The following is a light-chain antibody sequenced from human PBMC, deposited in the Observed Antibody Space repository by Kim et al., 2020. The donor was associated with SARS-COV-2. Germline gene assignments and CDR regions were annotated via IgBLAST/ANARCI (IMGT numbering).Light chain of an antibody. CDR1: QSVSYN. Sequence: VSPGERAPLSCRASQSVSYNLAWYQQRPGQAPRLLIYGTSNRATGVPARFSGSVSGPEFSLTISSLQSEDFAVYYCQQYNNWPLTFGGGTKVDIK. CDR2: GTS. V-gene: IGKV3-15*01. CDR3: QQYNNWPLT. J-gene: IGKJ4*01.